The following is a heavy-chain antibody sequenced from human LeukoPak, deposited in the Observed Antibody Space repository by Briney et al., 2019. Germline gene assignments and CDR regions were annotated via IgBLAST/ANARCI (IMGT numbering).Heavy chain of an antibody. CDR3: ARVTGYMIEDYFDY. CDR1: GGSISSYY. Sequence: SGTLSLTCTVSGGSISSYYWSWIRQPPGKGQEWIGYIYYSGSTNYNPSLKSRVTISVDTSKNQFSLKLSSVTAADTAVYYCARVTGYMIEDYFDYWGQGTLVTVSS. D-gene: IGHD3-22*01. CDR2: IYYSGST. J-gene: IGHJ4*02. V-gene: IGHV4-59*01.